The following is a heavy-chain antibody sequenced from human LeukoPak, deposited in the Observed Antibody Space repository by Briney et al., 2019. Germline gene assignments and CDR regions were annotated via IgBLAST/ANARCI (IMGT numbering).Heavy chain of an antibody. J-gene: IGHJ6*02. Sequence: GGSLRLSCAASGFTFDDYAMHWVRQAPGKGLEWVSGISWNSGSIGYADSVKGRFTISRDNSKNTLYLQMNSLRAEDTAVYYCARGPWYYYGMDVWGQGTTVTVSS. CDR2: ISWNSGSI. CDR3: ARGPWYYYGMDV. V-gene: IGHV3-9*01. CDR1: GFTFDDYA.